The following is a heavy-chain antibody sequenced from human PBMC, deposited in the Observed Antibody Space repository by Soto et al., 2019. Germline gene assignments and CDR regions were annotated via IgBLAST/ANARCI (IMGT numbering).Heavy chain of an antibody. V-gene: IGHV3-33*01. CDR2: IWYDGSNK. Sequence: GGSLRLSCAASGFTFSSYGMHWVRQAPGKGLEWVAVIWYDGSNKYYADSVKGRFTISRDNSKNTLYLQMNSLRAEDTAVYYCARDRLGTVTSNFDYWGQGTLVTVSS. CDR3: ARDRLGTVTSNFDY. CDR1: GFTFSSYG. D-gene: IGHD4-4*01. J-gene: IGHJ4*02.